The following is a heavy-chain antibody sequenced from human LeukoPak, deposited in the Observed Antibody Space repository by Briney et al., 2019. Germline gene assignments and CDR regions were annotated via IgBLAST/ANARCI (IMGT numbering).Heavy chain of an antibody. CDR3: ARDRVSGSYKGYLDY. D-gene: IGHD6-19*01. Sequence: PGGSLRLSCAASGFTFSSYAMSWVRQVPGKGLVWVSRINTDGSRTNYADSVKGRFTISRDNAKNTLYLQMNSLRAEDTAVYFCARDRVSGSYKGYLDYWGQGTLVTVSS. V-gene: IGHV3-74*01. CDR2: INTDGSRT. CDR1: GFTFSSYA. J-gene: IGHJ4*02.